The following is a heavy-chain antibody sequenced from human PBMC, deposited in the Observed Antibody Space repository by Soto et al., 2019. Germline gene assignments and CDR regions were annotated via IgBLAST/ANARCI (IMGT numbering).Heavy chain of an antibody. CDR1: GGTFSSYA. J-gene: IGHJ3*02. CDR3: ASASGTPPHDAFDI. Sequence: SVKVSCKACGGTFSSYAISWVRQAPGQGLEWMGGIIPIFGTANYAQKFQGRVTITADESTSTAYMELSSLRSEDTAVYYCASASGTPPHDAFDIWGQGTMVTVSS. CDR2: IIPIFGTA. D-gene: IGHD1-26*01. V-gene: IGHV1-69*13.